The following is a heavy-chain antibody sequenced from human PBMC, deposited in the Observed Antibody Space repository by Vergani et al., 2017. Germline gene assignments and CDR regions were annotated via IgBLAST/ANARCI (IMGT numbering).Heavy chain of an antibody. J-gene: IGHJ3*02. V-gene: IGHV1-69*06. CDR2: IIPMFGTA. Sequence: QVQLVQSGTEVKKPGSSVKVSCKASGGTFSSYGISWVRQAPGQGLEWMGGIIPMFGTANYAQKFQGRVTITADKSTSTAYMELSRLRSEDTAVYYCARDFDSSGYNAFDIWGQGTMVTVSS. CDR1: GGTFSSYG. CDR3: ARDFDSSGYNAFDI. D-gene: IGHD3-22*01.